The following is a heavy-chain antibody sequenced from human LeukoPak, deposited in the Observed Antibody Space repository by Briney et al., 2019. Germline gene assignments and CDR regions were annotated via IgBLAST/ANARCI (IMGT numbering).Heavy chain of an antibody. CDR2: IYWDDDK. CDR1: GFSLSSGVG. J-gene: IGHJ4*02. Sequence: SGPTLVKPTQTLTLTCTFSGFSLSSGVGVGWIRQPPGKALEWLALIYWDDDKRYSPSLKSRLTITKDTSKNQVVLTMTNMDPVDTATIYCAHRLIAVPGDPFDYWGQGTLVTVSS. V-gene: IGHV2-5*02. CDR3: AHRLIAVPGDPFDY. D-gene: IGHD6-19*01.